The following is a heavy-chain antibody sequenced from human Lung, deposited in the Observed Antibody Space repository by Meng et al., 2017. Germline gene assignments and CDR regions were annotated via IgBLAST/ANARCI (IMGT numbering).Heavy chain of an antibody. CDR1: GGSFSDYY. J-gene: IGHJ4*02. CDR2: INHSGST. CDR3: ARGPTTMAHDFDY. Sequence: QVQRHQLGAGLLKPSETLSLTCVVSGGSFSDYYWSWIRQPPGKGLEWIGEINHSGSTNYNPSLESRATISVDTSQNNLSLKLSSVTAADSAVYYCARGPTTMAHDFDYWGQGTLVTVSS. D-gene: IGHD4-11*01. V-gene: IGHV4-34*01.